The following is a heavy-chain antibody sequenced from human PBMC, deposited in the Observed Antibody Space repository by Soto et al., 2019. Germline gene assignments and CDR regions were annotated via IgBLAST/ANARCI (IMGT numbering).Heavy chain of an antibody. D-gene: IGHD2-21*02. CDR1: GGSISSYY. Sequence: SETLSVTCTVSGGSISSYYWSWIRQPPGKGLEWIGYIYYSGSTNYNPSLKSRVTISVDTSKNQFSLKLSSVTAADTAVYYCARGVTSSPYNWFDPWGQGTLVTVSS. J-gene: IGHJ5*02. V-gene: IGHV4-59*01. CDR2: IYYSGST. CDR3: ARGVTSSPYNWFDP.